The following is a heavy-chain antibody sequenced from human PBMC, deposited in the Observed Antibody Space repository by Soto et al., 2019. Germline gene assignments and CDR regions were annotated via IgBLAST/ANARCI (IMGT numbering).Heavy chain of an antibody. CDR3: ARDPYGSGSLYNGDY. CDR2: IYSGGST. J-gene: IGHJ4*02. D-gene: IGHD3-10*01. CDR1: GFTVSSNY. Sequence: EVQLVEYGGGLVQPGGSLRLSCAAAGFTVSSNYISWVRQAPGKGLEWVSVIYSGGSTYYADSVRGRFTISRDNSKNTVYLQMSSLRAEDTAVYYCARDPYGSGSLYNGDYWGQGTLVTVSS. V-gene: IGHV3-66*01.